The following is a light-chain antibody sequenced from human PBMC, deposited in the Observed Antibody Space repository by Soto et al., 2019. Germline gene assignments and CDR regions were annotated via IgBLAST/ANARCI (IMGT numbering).Light chain of an antibody. CDR3: QQRDIWPPLT. CDR2: DAT. J-gene: IGKJ4*01. CDR1: QSVGIY. Sequence: VLTQSPATLSLSPGERDTLFCKASQSVGIYMGWFQQKPGQAPRVLIYDATNRAGGVPARFSGSGSGTDFTLTISSLEAEDSAVYYCQQRDIWPPLTFGGGTKLEIK. V-gene: IGKV3-11*01.